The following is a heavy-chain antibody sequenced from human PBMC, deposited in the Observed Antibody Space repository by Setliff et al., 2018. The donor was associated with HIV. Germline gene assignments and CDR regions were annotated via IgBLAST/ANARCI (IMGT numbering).Heavy chain of an antibody. CDR1: GDTFTGHA. CDR3: ARKAGYCPHGGCWSPLDY. CDR2: IIPITGTI. D-gene: IGHD2-8*01. Sequence: ASVKVSCKISGDTFTGHAIVWVRQAPGQGLEWLGGIIPITGTIHFAQKFQDRITVTKDESTGTVYMELSSLRAEDTAVYYCARKAGYCPHGGCWSPLDYWGQGTLVTVSS. V-gene: IGHV1-69*05. J-gene: IGHJ4*02.